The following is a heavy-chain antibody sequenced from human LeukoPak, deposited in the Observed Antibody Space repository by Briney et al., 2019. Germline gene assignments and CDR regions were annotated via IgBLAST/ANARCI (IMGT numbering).Heavy chain of an antibody. CDR3: ARDLLRRDAFDI. V-gene: IGHV3-23*01. D-gene: IGHD1-26*01. CDR2: ISGSGGST. Sequence: GGSLRLSCAASGFTFSSYAMSWVRQAPGKGLEWVSAISGSGGSTYYADSVKGRFTISRDNSKNTLYLQMNSLRAEDTAVYYCARDLLRRDAFDIWGQGTMVTVSS. CDR1: GFTFSSYA. J-gene: IGHJ3*02.